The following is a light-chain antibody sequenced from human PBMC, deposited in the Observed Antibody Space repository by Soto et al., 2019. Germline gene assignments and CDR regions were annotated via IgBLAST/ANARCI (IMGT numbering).Light chain of an antibody. CDR1: QSISTW. CDR3: QQGSSISWT. Sequence: DIQMTQSPSTLSASVGDRVTITCRASQSISTWLAWYQQKPGKAPKVLIYGASTLQSGVPSRFSGSGSGTEFTLTISSLQPEDFATYYCQQGSSISWTFGQGSKVDIK. CDR2: GAS. J-gene: IGKJ1*01. V-gene: IGKV1-5*01.